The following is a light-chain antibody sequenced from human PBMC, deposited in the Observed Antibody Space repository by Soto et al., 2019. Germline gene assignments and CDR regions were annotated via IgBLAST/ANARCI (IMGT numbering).Light chain of an antibody. CDR2: GAS. CDR3: QQSYSTPPYT. V-gene: IGKV3-20*01. Sequence: IVLTQSPGTLSLSPGERATLSCRASQSVSSTYLAWYQQKPGQAPRLLIYGASSRATGIPDRFSGSGSGTDFTLTISRLEPEDFAVYYCQQSYSTPPYTFGQGTKLEIK. J-gene: IGKJ2*01. CDR1: QSVSSTY.